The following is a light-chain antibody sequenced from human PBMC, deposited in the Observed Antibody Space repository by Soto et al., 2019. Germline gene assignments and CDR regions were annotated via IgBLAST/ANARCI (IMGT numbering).Light chain of an antibody. J-gene: IGLJ2*01. CDR1: SGSIASNY. CDR2: EDN. V-gene: IGLV6-57*02. CDR3: QSYDSSNHVV. Sequence: NFMLTQPHSVSESPGKTVTISCTGSSGSIASNYVQWYQQRPGSAPTTVIYEDNQRPSGVPDRFSGSIDSSSNSASLTISELKTEDEADYYCQSYDSSNHVVFGGGTKLTVL.